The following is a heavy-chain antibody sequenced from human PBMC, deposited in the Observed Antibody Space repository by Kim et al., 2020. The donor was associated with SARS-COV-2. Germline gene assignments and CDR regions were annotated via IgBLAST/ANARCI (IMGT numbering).Heavy chain of an antibody. CDR1: GGSISSGGYY. CDR2: IYYSGST. CDR3: ARDSGPYSGSPNYYYYGMDV. V-gene: IGHV4-31*03. Sequence: SETLSLTCTVPGGSISSGGYYWSWIRQHPGKGLEWIGYIYYSGSTYYNPSLKSRVTISVDTSKNQFSLKLSSVTAADTAVYYCARDSGPYSGSPNYYYYGMDVWGQGTTVTVSS. J-gene: IGHJ6*02. D-gene: IGHD1-26*01.